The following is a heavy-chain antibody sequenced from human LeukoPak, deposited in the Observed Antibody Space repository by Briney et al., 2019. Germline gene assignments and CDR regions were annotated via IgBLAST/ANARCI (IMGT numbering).Heavy chain of an antibody. J-gene: IGHJ3*02. Sequence: GGSLRLSFAASGFTFSSYRRNWVRQAPGKGREWVSSISSSSSYIYYADSVKGRFTISRNNAKNSLYLQMNSLRAEDTAVYYCARDTVVDDAFDIWGQGTMVTVAS. CDR1: GFTFSSYR. V-gene: IGHV3-21*01. CDR3: ARDTVVDDAFDI. D-gene: IGHD2-15*01. CDR2: ISSSSSYI.